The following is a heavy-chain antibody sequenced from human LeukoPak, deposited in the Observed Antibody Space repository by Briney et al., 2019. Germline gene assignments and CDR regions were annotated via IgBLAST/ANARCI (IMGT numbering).Heavy chain of an antibody. V-gene: IGHV3-30-3*01. CDR3: ARGPPPYGSGRRPFDY. Sequence: GGSLRLSCAASGFTFSSYAMHWVRQAPGKGLEWVAVISYDGSNKYYADSVKGRFTISRDKSKNTLYLQMNSLRAEDTAVYYCARGPPPYGSGRRPFDYWGQGTLVTVSS. J-gene: IGHJ4*02. D-gene: IGHD3-10*01. CDR1: GFTFSSYA. CDR2: ISYDGSNK.